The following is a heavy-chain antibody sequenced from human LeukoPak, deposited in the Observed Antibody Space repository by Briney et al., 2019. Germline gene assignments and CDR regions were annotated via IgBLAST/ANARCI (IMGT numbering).Heavy chain of an antibody. CDR2: TYYRSKWYN. CDR3: ARDRGAGGDLDY. V-gene: IGHV6-1*01. D-gene: IGHD4-17*01. Sequence: PLQTLSLTCAISGYSVSSNSPAWNWIGPSPSRGLEWLGRTYYRSKWYNDYAVSVKSRITINPDTSKNQFSLQLNSVTPEDTAVYYCARDRGAGGDLDYWGQGNLVTVSS. CDR1: GYSVSSNSPA. J-gene: IGHJ4*02.